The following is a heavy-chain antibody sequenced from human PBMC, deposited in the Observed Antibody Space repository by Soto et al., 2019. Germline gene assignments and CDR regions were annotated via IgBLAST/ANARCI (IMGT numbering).Heavy chain of an antibody. D-gene: IGHD6-19*01. CDR3: ARDRATQWLVRGYYCYYGMDV. CDR2: INPSGGST. Sequence: ASVKVSCKASGYTFTSYYMHWVRQAPGQGLEWMGIINPSGGSTSYAQKFQGRVTMTRDTSTSTVYMELSSLRSEDTAVYYCARDRATQWLVRGYYCYYGMDVWGQGTTVTVSS. J-gene: IGHJ6*02. CDR1: GYTFTSYY. V-gene: IGHV1-46*01.